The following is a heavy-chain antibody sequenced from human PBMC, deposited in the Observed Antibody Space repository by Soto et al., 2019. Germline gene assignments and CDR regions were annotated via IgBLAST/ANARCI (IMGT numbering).Heavy chain of an antibody. J-gene: IGHJ4*02. Sequence: SETLSLTCSVSGGSINSADHFWTWIRQKSGKGLEWIGYVYYSGATYYNPSLRTRVSISIDKSKSHFSLNLSSVAAADTAVYYCATTNGAYSYDSYYWGQGTLVTVSS. D-gene: IGHD3-22*01. CDR3: ATTNGAYSYDSYY. CDR2: VYYSGAT. CDR1: GGSINSADHF. V-gene: IGHV4-31*03.